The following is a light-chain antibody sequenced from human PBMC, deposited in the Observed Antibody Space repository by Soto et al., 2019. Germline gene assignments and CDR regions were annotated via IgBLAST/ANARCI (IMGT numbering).Light chain of an antibody. J-gene: IGKJ2*01. CDR3: QQGHNWPLT. Sequence: EIGMTQYQATLSMYPGERATLSCRASQSISSELAWYQPKPGQPPRLHSYGASTRATGVPARFTGSGSGSDFTLAISGLQSEDVAVYYCQQGHNWPLTFGQGTRLEI. V-gene: IGKV3-15*01. CDR2: GAS. CDR1: QSISSE.